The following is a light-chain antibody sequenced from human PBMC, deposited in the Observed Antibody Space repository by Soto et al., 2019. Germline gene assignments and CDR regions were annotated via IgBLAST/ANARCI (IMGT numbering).Light chain of an antibody. CDR1: SSNIGAGYD. V-gene: IGLV1-40*01. CDR2: ANN. J-gene: IGLJ3*02. Sequence: QSALTQPPSVSGAPGQRLTISCTGGSSNIGAGYDVHWFQQFPGTAPKLLIYANNNRPSGVPDRFSGSKSGTSASLAITGLQADDESDYYCQSYDTSLSAWVFGGGTKLTVL. CDR3: QSYDTSLSAWV.